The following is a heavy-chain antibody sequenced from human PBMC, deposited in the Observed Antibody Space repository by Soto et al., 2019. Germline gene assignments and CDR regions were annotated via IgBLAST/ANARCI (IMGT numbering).Heavy chain of an antibody. V-gene: IGHV4-34*01. CDR2: INHSGST. CDR1: GGSFSGYY. Sequence: PSETLSLTCAVYGGSFSGYYWSWIRQPPGKGLEWIGEINHSGSTNYNPSLKSRVTISVDTSKNQFSLKLSSVTAADTAVYYCARALGFGRGRVDPTGSDYYYYYMDVWGKGTTVTVSS. CDR3: ARALGFGRGRVDPTGSDYYYYYMDV. J-gene: IGHJ6*03. D-gene: IGHD3-10*01.